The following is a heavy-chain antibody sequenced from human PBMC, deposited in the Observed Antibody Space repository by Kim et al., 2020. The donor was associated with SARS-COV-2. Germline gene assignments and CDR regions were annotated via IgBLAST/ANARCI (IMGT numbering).Heavy chain of an antibody. D-gene: IGHD3-3*01. V-gene: IGHV4-34*01. CDR2: IYNSGST. J-gene: IGHJ3*02. Sequence: SETLSLTCAVSGGSFSGYYWSWIRQPPGKGLEWIGEIYNSGSTNYNPSLKSRVTISVDTSKNQFSLKLSSVTAADTAVYYCARKEYDVVSGCGHLDIWGQGTTVTVSS. CDR3: ARKEYDVVSGCGHLDI. CDR1: GGSFSGYY.